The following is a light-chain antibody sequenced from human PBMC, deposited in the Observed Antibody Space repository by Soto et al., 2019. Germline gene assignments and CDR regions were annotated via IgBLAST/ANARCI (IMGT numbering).Light chain of an antibody. CDR1: SSDIGAYNF. Sequence: QSVLTQPASVSGSPGQSITISCTGTSSDIGAYNFVSWYQQHPGKAPKLMLYDVNIRPSGVSNRFSGSKSGNTASLTISGLQAEDEADYCTLWTTSTTMIFGVGTKLTVL. V-gene: IGLV2-14*03. CDR2: DVN. CDR3: TLWTTSTTMI. J-gene: IGLJ2*01.